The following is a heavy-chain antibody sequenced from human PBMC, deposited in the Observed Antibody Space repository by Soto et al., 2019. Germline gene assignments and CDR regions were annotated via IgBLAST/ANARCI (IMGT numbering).Heavy chain of an antibody. Sequence: SETLSLTCSVSGGSISSYYWSWIRQPPGKGLEWIGYIYYSGSTNYNPSLKSRVTISVDTSKKQFSLNLSSVTAADTAVSYCARRVGATDYFDYWGQGILVTVSS. V-gene: IGHV4-59*01. CDR2: IYYSGST. J-gene: IGHJ4*02. CDR3: ARRVGATDYFDY. CDR1: GGSISSYY. D-gene: IGHD2-15*01.